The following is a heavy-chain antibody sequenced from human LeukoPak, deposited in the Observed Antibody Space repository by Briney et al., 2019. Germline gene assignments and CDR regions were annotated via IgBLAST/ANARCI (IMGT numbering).Heavy chain of an antibody. CDR1: GFTFSSYS. J-gene: IGHJ4*02. V-gene: IGHV3-21*01. Sequence: GGSLRLSCAASGFTFSSYSMNWVRQAPGKGLEWVSSISSSSSYIYYADSVKGRFTISRDNAKNSLYLQMNSLRAEDTAVYYCARGTSKSSGHNPYYWGQRTLVTVSS. D-gene: IGHD3-22*01. CDR3: ARGTSKSSGHNPYY. CDR2: ISSSSSYI.